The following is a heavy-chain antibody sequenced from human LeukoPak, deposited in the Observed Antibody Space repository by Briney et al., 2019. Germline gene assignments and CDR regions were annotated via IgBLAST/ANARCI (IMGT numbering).Heavy chain of an antibody. CDR1: GFTFSSYS. V-gene: IGHV3-21*01. D-gene: IGHD5-18*01. Sequence: PGGSLRLSCAASGFTFSSYSMNWVRQAPGKGLEWVSSISSSSSYIYYADSVKGRFTISRDNAKNSLYLQMNSLRAEDTAVYYCARGENNYGYYYSDYWGQGTLVTVSS. J-gene: IGHJ4*02. CDR2: ISSSSSYI. CDR3: ARGENNYGYYYSDY.